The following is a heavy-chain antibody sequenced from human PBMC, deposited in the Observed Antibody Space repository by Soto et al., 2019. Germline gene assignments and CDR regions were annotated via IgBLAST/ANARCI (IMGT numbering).Heavy chain of an antibody. CDR1: GGSISSGGYY. J-gene: IGHJ3*02. D-gene: IGHD3-22*01. Sequence: QVQLQESGPGLVKPSQTLSLTCTVSGGSISSGGYYWSWIRQHPGKGLEWIGYIYYSGSTNYNPSLKSRVIISVDTSKNHFSLRLSSVTAADTAVYYCARDTYYYDSSGPPVDAFDIWGQGTMVTVAS. CDR2: IYYSGST. V-gene: IGHV4-31*03. CDR3: ARDTYYYDSSGPPVDAFDI.